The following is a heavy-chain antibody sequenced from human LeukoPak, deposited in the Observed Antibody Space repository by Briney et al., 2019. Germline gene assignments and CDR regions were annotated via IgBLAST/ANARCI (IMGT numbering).Heavy chain of an antibody. CDR3: TFNLGSGSYAFDI. V-gene: IGHV4-39*07. CDR1: GGSISSSNYY. J-gene: IGHJ3*02. CDR2: LFYSGST. Sequence: PSETLSLTCAVSGGSISSSNYYWGWIRQPPGKGLEWIGSLFYSGSTYYNPSLRSRVTISEDTSKNQFSLKLSSVTAADTAVYFCTFNLGSGSYAFDIWGQGTMVTVSS. D-gene: IGHD3-10*01.